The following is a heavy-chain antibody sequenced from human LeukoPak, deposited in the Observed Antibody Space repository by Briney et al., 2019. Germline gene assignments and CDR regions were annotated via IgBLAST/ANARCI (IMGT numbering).Heavy chain of an antibody. CDR3: ASPTMTTYGGGYFDY. Sequence: PGGSLRLSCAASGFTFSSYAMSWVRQAPGKGLEWVAVISYDGSNKYYADSVKGRFTISRDNSKNTLYLQMNSLRAEDTAVYYCASPTMTTYGGGYFDYWGQGTLVTVSS. CDR1: GFTFSSYA. V-gene: IGHV3-30-3*01. D-gene: IGHD3-16*01. CDR2: ISYDGSNK. J-gene: IGHJ4*02.